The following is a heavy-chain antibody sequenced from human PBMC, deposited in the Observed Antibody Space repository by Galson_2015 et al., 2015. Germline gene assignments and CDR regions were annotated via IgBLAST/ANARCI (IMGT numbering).Heavy chain of an antibody. CDR3: AREEAPPEEPYCGGDCYSGPSEYFQH. CDR1: GFTFSSYS. D-gene: IGHD2-21*02. V-gene: IGHV3-33*08. J-gene: IGHJ1*01. Sequence: LRLSCAASGFTFSSYSMNWVRQAPGKGLEWVAVIWYDGSNKYYADSVKGRFTISRDNSKNTLYLQMNGLRAEDTAVYYCAREEAPPEEPYCGGDCYSGPSEYFQHWGQGTLVTVSS. CDR2: IWYDGSNK.